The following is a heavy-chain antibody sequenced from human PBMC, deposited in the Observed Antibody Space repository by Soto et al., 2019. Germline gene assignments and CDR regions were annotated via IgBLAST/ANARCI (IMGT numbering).Heavy chain of an antibody. D-gene: IGHD4-17*01. Sequence: SETLSLTCTVSGGSISSYYWSWIRQPPGKGLEWIGYIYYSGSTNYNPSLKSRVTISVDTSKNQFSLKLSSVTAADTAVYYCNLRDDYGDYADDYWGQGTLVTVSS. V-gene: IGHV4-59*01. CDR1: GGSISSYY. CDR3: NLRDDYGDYADDY. J-gene: IGHJ4*02. CDR2: IYYSGST.